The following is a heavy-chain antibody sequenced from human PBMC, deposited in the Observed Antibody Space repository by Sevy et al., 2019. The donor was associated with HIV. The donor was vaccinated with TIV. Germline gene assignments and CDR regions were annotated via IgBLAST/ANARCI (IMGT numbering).Heavy chain of an antibody. CDR3: ARGGGNYGGDY. D-gene: IGHD3-16*01. V-gene: IGHV4-34*01. J-gene: IGHJ4*02. Sequence: SETLSLTCAVYGGSFSGXXXXXXXXXPGKGLAWIEDINHGGTTNYNPSLKSRVTISIDTSRNQFSLKLSSVTAADTAVYYCARGGGNYGGDYWGQGALVTVSS. CDR1: GGSFSGXX. CDR2: INHGGTT.